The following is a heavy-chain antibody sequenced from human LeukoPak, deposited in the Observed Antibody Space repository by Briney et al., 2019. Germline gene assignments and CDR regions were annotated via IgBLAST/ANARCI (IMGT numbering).Heavy chain of an antibody. D-gene: IGHD4-17*01. J-gene: IGHJ4*02. CDR1: GGSIISSSYY. CDR3: ARVPTVTFFDY. V-gene: IGHV4-39*01. Sequence: SEALSLTCTVSGGSIISSSYYWGWIRQPPGKGLEWIGSIYYSGSTYCNPSLKSRVTISVDTSKNQFSLKLSSVTAADTAVYYCARVPTVTFFDYWGQGTLVTVSS. CDR2: IYYSGST.